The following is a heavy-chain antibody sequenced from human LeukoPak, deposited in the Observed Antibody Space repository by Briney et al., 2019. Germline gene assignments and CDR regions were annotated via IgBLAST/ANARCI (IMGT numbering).Heavy chain of an antibody. CDR1: GFTFTHYA. Sequence: GGSLRLSCAASGFTFTHYAMHWVRQTPGKGLEWVAVIFYDGTIQYYSDSVRGRLIVSRDNPKNTLYLQMNSLRAEDTAVYYCARGDYGDYLDYWGQGTLVTVSS. CDR2: IFYDGTIQ. D-gene: IGHD4-17*01. CDR3: ARGDYGDYLDY. V-gene: IGHV3-30*03. J-gene: IGHJ4*02.